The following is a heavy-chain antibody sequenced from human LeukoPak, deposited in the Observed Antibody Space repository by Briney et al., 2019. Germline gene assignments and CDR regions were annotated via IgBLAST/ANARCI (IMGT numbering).Heavy chain of an antibody. J-gene: IGHJ3*02. D-gene: IGHD1-1*01. V-gene: IGHV3-7*01. CDR2: INQDGSEK. CDR1: GVTFSSYW. CDR3: ARDWKHAFDM. Sequence: GGSLRLSCAASGVTFSSYWMRWVRQAPGKWLEWVATINQDGSEKYYVDSVKGRFTISRDNPKNSLYLQMNSLRAEDTAVYYCARDWKHAFDMWGQGTMVTVSS.